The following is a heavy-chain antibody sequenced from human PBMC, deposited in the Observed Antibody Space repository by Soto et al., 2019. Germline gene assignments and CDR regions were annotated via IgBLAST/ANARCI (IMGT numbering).Heavy chain of an antibody. CDR2: ISYDGSNK. CDR3: AKTRPGLLEWLLSGGPFDY. V-gene: IGHV3-30*18. Sequence: GSLRLSCAASGFTFSSYGMHWVRQAPGKGLEWVAVISYDGSNKYYADSVKGRFTISRDNSKNTLYLQMNSLRAEDTAVYYCAKTRPGLLEWLLSGGPFDYWGQGTLVTVSS. J-gene: IGHJ4*02. CDR1: GFTFSSYG. D-gene: IGHD3-3*01.